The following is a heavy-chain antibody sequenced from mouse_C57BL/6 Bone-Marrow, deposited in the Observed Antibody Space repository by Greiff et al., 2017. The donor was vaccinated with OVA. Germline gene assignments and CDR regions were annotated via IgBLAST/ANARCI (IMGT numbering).Heavy chain of an antibody. CDR3: ARVYYSNYVGAMDY. D-gene: IGHD2-5*01. CDR2: ISNLAYSI. J-gene: IGHJ4*01. Sequence: EVKVVESGGGLVQPGGSLKLSCAASGFTFSDYGMAWVRQAPRKGPEWVAFISNLAYSIYYADTVTGRFTISRENAKNTLYLEMSSLRSEDTAMYYCARVYYSNYVGAMDYWGQGTSVTVAS. CDR1: GFTFSDYG. V-gene: IGHV5-15*01.